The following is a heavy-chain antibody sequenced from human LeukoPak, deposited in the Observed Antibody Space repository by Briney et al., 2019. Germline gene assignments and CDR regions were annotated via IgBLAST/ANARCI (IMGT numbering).Heavy chain of an antibody. V-gene: IGHV1-18*01. J-gene: IGHJ3*02. D-gene: IGHD6-13*01. CDR1: GYTFTSYD. Sequence: GASVKVSCKASGYTFTSYDINWVRQAPGQGLEWMGWISAYNGNTNYAQKLQGRVTMTTDTSTSTAYMELRSLRSDDTAVYYCARDSSSWYGDAFDIWGQGTMVTVSS. CDR2: ISAYNGNT. CDR3: ARDSSSWYGDAFDI.